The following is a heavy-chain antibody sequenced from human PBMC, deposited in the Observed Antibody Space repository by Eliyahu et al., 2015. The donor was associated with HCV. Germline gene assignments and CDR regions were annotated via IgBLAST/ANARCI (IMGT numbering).Heavy chain of an antibody. CDR2: VGAENANT. CDR3: ARGRLVGATLPDYYYYGMDV. J-gene: IGHJ6*02. CDR1: GYTFTSYG. V-gene: IGHV1-18*01. Sequence: QVQLVQSGAEVKKPGASVKVSCKASGYTFTSYGISWVRQAPGTGLGLSGWVGAENANTNYAQKLQGRVTMTTDTSTSTAYMELRSLRSDDTAVYYCARGRLVGATLPDYYYYGMDVWGQGTTVTVSS. D-gene: IGHD1-26*01.